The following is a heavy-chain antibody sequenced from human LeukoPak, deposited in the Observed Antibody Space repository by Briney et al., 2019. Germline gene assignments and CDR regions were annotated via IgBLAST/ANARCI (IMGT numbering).Heavy chain of an antibody. CDR1: GFTFNNYA. Sequence: PGGSLRLSCAASGFTFNNYAMTWGRQAPGKGLEWVSVINGGGSAYYADSVTGRFTVSRDNSKNPLYLQMNSVRDEDTAVYYCAKGQGYNYGDSIDYWGEGTLVRVSS. CDR2: INGGGSA. J-gene: IGHJ4*02. V-gene: IGHV3-23*01. CDR3: AKGQGYNYGDSIDY. D-gene: IGHD5-18*01.